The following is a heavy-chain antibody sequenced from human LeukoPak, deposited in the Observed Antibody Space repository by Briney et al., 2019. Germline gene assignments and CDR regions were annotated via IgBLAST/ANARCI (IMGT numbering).Heavy chain of an antibody. Sequence: PEGSLRLSCTVSGFTFSNLWMTWVRQAPGKGLEWVANIKQDGSDIYYMNSVKGRFTISRDSAKNSLYLQMNSLRAEDTAMYYCVGGSGWLGDSWGRGTLVTVSS. D-gene: IGHD6-19*01. J-gene: IGHJ4*02. CDR2: IKQDGSDI. V-gene: IGHV3-7*03. CDR1: GFTFSNLW. CDR3: VGGSGWLGDS.